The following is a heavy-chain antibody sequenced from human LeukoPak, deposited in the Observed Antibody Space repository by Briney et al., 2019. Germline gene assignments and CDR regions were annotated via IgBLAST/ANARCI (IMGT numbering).Heavy chain of an antibody. CDR3: ARQGYCSSTSCYNRGFFDY. CDR2: IYYSGST. V-gene: IGHV4-39*01. CDR1: GGSISSSSYY. Sequence: PSETLSPTCTVSGGSISSSSYYWGWIRQPPGKGREWIGRIYYSGSTNHNPSLKSRVTIYVDTSRNQFSLKLSSVTAADTAVYYCARQGYCSSTSCYNRGFFDYWGQGTLVTVSS. J-gene: IGHJ4*02. D-gene: IGHD2-2*01.